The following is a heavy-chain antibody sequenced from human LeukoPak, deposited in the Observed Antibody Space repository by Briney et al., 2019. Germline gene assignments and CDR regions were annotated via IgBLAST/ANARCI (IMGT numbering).Heavy chain of an antibody. CDR3: AKCGATFYYYYGMDV. J-gene: IGHJ6*02. D-gene: IGHD2-21*01. CDR2: ISWNSGSI. Sequence: PGGSLRLPCAASGFTFDDYAMPWARQAPGKGWEWVSGISWNSGSIGYADSVKGRFTISRDNAKNSLYLQMNSLRAEDTALYYCAKCGATFYYYYGMDVWGQGTTVTVSS. CDR1: GFTFDDYA. V-gene: IGHV3-9*01.